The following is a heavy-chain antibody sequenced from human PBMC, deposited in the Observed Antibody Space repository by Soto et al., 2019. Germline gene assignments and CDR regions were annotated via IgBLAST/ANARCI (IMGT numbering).Heavy chain of an antibody. CDR2: ISGSGGDT. V-gene: IGHV3-23*01. D-gene: IGHD4-4*01. CDR3: AKGTRRDGYSLTCLDP. Sequence: PGGSLRLSCAASGFSFSYYAMSWVRQAPGKGLEWVSGISGSGGDTYYADSVKGRFTISRDNSRNTLYLQVNSLRAEDTAVYYCAKGTRRDGYSLTCLDPWDQGTLVTVSS. J-gene: IGHJ5*02. CDR1: GFSFSYYA.